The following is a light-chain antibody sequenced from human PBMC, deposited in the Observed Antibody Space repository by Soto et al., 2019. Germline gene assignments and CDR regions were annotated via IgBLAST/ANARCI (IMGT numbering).Light chain of an antibody. Sequence: QSALTQPASVSGSPGHSITISCSGTSSDVGGYNYVSWYQQHPGKAPKLMIYDVSNRPSGVSNRFSGSKSGNTASLTISGLQAEDEADYYCSSYISTSTLNVFGTGTKLTFL. J-gene: IGLJ1*01. CDR1: SSDVGGYNY. CDR2: DVS. V-gene: IGLV2-14*03. CDR3: SSYISTSTLNV.